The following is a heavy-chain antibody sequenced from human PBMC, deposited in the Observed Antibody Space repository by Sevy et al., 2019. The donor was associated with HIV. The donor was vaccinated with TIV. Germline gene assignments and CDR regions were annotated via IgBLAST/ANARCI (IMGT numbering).Heavy chain of an antibody. Sequence: GGSLRLSCAASGFNFSSHKMNWIRQAPGKGLEWVAYISDGGAVIHYADSVKGRFTISRDNSKNSLYLQMNSLRADDTAVHYCAKEGAFWSGYYVDYWGQGTLVTVSS. D-gene: IGHD3-3*01. J-gene: IGHJ4*02. CDR3: AKEGAFWSGYYVDY. CDR2: ISDGGAVI. CDR1: GFNFSSHK. V-gene: IGHV3-48*03.